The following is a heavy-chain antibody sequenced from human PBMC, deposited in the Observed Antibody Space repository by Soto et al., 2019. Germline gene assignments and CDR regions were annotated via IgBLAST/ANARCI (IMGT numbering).Heavy chain of an antibody. CDR2: ISTYNGDT. D-gene: IGHD2-8*01. Sequence: QVQLVQSGAEVKKPGASVRVSCKASGYSFTTYVVTWVRQAPGQGLEWMGWISTYNGDTRVAQQHQGRGTLTTETSTNAAHMELRSLRSDDTAIYYCARTEGRSTRGDYWGQGTLFTVSS. CDR1: GYSFTTYV. J-gene: IGHJ4*02. CDR3: ARTEGRSTRGDY. V-gene: IGHV1-18*01.